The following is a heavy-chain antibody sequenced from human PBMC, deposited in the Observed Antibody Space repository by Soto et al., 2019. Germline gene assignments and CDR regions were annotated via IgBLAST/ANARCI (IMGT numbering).Heavy chain of an antibody. CDR2: MSYDGSNE. V-gene: IGHV3-30*18. CDR1: GFTFSHYA. D-gene: IGHD1-26*01. CDR3: AKDGSHNFDY. Sequence: QVQLVESGGGVVQPGRSLRLSCAASGFTFSHYAMHWVRQAPGKGLEWVALMSYDGSNEYYADSVKGRFTISRDNSKNTLYLQMNSLRAEDTAGYYCAKDGSHNFDYWGQVTLVTVSS. J-gene: IGHJ4*02.